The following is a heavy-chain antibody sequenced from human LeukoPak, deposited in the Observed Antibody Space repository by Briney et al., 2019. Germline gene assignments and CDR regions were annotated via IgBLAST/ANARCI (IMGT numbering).Heavy chain of an antibody. Sequence: GGSLRLSCAASGFTFSSYVMHWVRQAPGKGLEWVAFIPYDGSKNYYTDSVKGRFTIARDNSRNTLDLQMNTLRAEDTAVYYCAKDGGNYEFDYWGQGTLVAVSS. V-gene: IGHV3-30*02. CDR3: AKDGGNYEFDY. CDR2: IPYDGSKN. CDR1: GFTFSSYV. J-gene: IGHJ4*02. D-gene: IGHD4-11*01.